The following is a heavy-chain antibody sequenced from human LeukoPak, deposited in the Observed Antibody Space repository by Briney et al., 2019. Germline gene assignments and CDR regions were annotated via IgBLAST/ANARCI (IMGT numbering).Heavy chain of an antibody. V-gene: IGHV1-46*01. CDR2: ISPSGGST. CDR1: GYTFTSNY. D-gene: IGHD1-1*01. Sequence: ASVKVSCKAFGYTFTSNYMHWVRQAPGQGPEWMGVISPSGGSTTYAQKFQGRVTLTRDMSTSTDYLELSSLRSEDTAIYYCAKATGTLSNWGQGTLVTVSS. CDR3: AKATGTLSN. J-gene: IGHJ4*02.